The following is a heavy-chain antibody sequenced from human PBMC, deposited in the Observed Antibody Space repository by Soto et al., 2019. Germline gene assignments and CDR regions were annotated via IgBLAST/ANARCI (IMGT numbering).Heavy chain of an antibody. D-gene: IGHD2-15*01. J-gene: IGHJ3*02. V-gene: IGHV4-31*03. CDR2: IYYSGST. CDR3: ARDQRSPVNAFDI. CDR1: GGSISSGCYC. Sequence: SVTLSLACPGYGGSISSGCYCSSWIRQHPGKGLEWIGYIYYSGSTYYNPSLKSRVTISVDTSKNQFSLKLSSVTAADTAGYYCARDQRSPVNAFDIWGQGKRVTVS.